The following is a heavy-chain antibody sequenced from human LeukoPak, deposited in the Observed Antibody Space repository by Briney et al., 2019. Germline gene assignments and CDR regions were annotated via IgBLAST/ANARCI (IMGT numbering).Heavy chain of an antibody. CDR3: TRGSGWYGD. CDR1: GFTFSNYW. CDR2: INQDGSEE. Sequence: GGSLRLSCATSGFTFSNYWMSWVRQAPGKGLEWVANINQDGSEEYFVDSVKGRFTISRDNAKNLLYMQMNSLRVEGTAVYYCTRGSGWYGDWGQGTLVTVSS. V-gene: IGHV3-7*01. D-gene: IGHD6-19*01. J-gene: IGHJ4*02.